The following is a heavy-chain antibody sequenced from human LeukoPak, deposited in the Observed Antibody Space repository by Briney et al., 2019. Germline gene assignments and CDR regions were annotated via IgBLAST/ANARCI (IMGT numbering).Heavy chain of an antibody. Sequence: GGSLRLSCAASGFTFSSYEMNWIRQAPGKGLEWVSYISGSSGSTIHYSDSVKGRFTISRDNAKNSLYLQMNSLRAEDTALYYCARGVGQAYYYYYMDVWGKGTTVTISS. J-gene: IGHJ6*03. V-gene: IGHV3-48*03. CDR2: ISGSSGSTI. D-gene: IGHD5/OR15-5a*01. CDR3: ARGVGQAYYYYYMDV. CDR1: GFTFSSYE.